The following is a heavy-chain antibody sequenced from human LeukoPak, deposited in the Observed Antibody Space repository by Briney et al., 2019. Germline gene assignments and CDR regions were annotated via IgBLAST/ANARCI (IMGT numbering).Heavy chain of an antibody. V-gene: IGHV4-34*01. CDR2: INHSGST. Sequence: SETLSLTCAVYGGSFSGYYWSWIRQPPGKGLEWIGEINHSGSTNYNPPLKSRVTISVDTSKNQFSLKLSSVTAADTAVYYCARAIMYYYGSGSYQYFQHWGQGTLVTVSS. J-gene: IGHJ1*01. CDR3: ARAIMYYYGSGSYQYFQH. CDR1: GGSFSGYY. D-gene: IGHD3-10*01.